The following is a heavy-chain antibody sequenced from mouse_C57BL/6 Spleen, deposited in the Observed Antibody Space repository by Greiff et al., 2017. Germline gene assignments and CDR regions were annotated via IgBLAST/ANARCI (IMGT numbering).Heavy chain of an antibody. CDR3: ARTPLYYGATY. J-gene: IGHJ3*01. CDR2: IYPSDSEP. Sequence: QVQLQQPGAELVRPGSSVKLSCKASGYTFTSYWMDWVKQRPGQGLEWIGNIYPSDSEPHYNQKFQDKATLTVDKSSSTAYMPLSSLTSEDSAVYYCARTPLYYGATYWGQGTLVTVSA. D-gene: IGHD2-13*01. V-gene: IGHV1-61*01. CDR1: GYTFTSYW.